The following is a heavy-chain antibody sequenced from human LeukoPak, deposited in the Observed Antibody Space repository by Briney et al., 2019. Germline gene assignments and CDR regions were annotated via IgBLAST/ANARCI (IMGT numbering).Heavy chain of an antibody. CDR1: GFTFSSYG. J-gene: IGHJ5*02. CDR3: ARVIPPGDPLGWFDP. D-gene: IGHD3-16*01. V-gene: IGHV3-30*03. Sequence: GGSLRLSCAASGFTFSSYGMHWVRQAPGKGLEWVAVISYDGSNKYYADSVKGRFTISRDNSKNTLYLQMNSLRAEDTAVYYCARVIPPGDPLGWFDPWGQGTLVTVSS. CDR2: ISYDGSNK.